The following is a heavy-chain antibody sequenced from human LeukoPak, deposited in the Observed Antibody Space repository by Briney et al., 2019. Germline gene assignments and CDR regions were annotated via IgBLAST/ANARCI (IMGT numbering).Heavy chain of an antibody. Sequence: SETLSLTCTVSGASMSEYYWTWIRQPPGKGLEWLGHIHPSGSTYSNPSLRSRVTVSVDTPNNQFFVTLSSVTAAATAMYFCARGLDTAKVGYWGQGTLVTVSS. D-gene: IGHD5-18*01. CDR3: ARGLDTAKVGY. V-gene: IGHV4-4*08. CDR2: IHPSGST. J-gene: IGHJ4*02. CDR1: GASMSEYY.